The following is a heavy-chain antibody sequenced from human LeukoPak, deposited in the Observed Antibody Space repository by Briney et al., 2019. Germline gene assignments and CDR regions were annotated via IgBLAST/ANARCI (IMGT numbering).Heavy chain of an antibody. CDR1: GGSISSHF. D-gene: IGHD3-10*01. J-gene: IGHJ3*02. CDR3: AKSNGYGLVDI. Sequence: PSETLSLTCTVSGGSISSHFWTWIRQPPGKGLEWIWYIYYTGSTNYNPSLKSRVTISVDTSKNQFSLKLNSVTAADTAVYYCAKSNGYGLVDIWGQGTMVTVSS. V-gene: IGHV4-59*11. CDR2: IYYTGST.